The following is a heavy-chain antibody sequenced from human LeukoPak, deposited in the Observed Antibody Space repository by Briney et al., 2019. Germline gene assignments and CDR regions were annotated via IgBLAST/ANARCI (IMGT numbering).Heavy chain of an antibody. V-gene: IGHV3-7*03. Sequence: GGSLRLSCATSGFTFSSNWMSWVRHVPGRGLDWVANIKPDGSAGYYAASVKGRFTVSRDNAKNSLYLQMNSLRAEDTAVYYCARRNAYCSSASCSRASYYYYGMDVWGQGTTVTVSS. D-gene: IGHD2-2*01. CDR1: GFTFSSNW. J-gene: IGHJ6*02. CDR2: IKPDGSAG. CDR3: ARRNAYCSSASCSRASYYYYGMDV.